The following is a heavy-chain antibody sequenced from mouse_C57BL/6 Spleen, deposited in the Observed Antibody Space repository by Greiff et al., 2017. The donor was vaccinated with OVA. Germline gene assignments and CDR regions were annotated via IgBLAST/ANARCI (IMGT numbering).Heavy chain of an antibody. Sequence: EVKLVESEGGLVQPGSSMKLSCTASGFTFSDYYMAWVRQVPEKGLEWVANINYDGSSTYYLDSLKSRFIISRDNAKNILYLQMSSLKSEDTATYYCARGYYGSSYWYVDVWGTGTTVTVSS. CDR1: GFTFSDYY. CDR3: ARGYYGSSYWYVDV. D-gene: IGHD1-1*01. V-gene: IGHV5-16*01. CDR2: INYDGSST. J-gene: IGHJ1*03.